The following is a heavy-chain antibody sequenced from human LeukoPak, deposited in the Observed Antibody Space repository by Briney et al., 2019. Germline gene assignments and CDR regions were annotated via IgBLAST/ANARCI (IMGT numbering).Heavy chain of an antibody. CDR3: ARLRRGY. CDR1: GYTFTDSY. CDR2: INPYGGGT. J-gene: IGHJ4*02. V-gene: IGHV1-2*02. Sequence: ASVKVSCKASGYTFTDSYMHWVRQAPGQGLEWMGWINPYGGGTLYAQKFQGRVTMTRDTSISTVYIEMGSLSSDDTAVYYCARLRRGYWGQGTLVTVSS.